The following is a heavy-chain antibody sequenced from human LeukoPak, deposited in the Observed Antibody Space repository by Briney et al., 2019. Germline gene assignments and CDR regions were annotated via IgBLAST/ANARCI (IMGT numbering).Heavy chain of an antibody. CDR1: GGSISSYY. CDR2: IYYSGST. CDR3: ARDLRDYGGYYYYYGMDV. V-gene: IGHV4-59*01. D-gene: IGHD3-16*01. Sequence: KASETLSLTCAVSGGSISSYYWSWIRQPPGKGLEWIGYIYYSGSTNYNPSLKSRVTISVDTSKNQFSLKLSSVTAADTAVYYCARDLRDYGGYYYYYGMDVWGQGTTVTVSS. J-gene: IGHJ6*02.